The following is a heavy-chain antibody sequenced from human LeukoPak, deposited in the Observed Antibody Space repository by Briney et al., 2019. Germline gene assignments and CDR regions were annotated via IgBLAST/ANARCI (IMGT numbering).Heavy chain of an antibody. Sequence: ASVKVSCKASGYTFTGYYMHWVRQAPGQGLEWMGWINPNSGGTNYAQKLQGRVTMTTDTSTSTAYMELRSLRSDDTAVYYCARDRDGYNYGTDYWGQGTLVTVSS. CDR2: INPNSGGT. J-gene: IGHJ4*02. CDR3: ARDRDGYNYGTDY. V-gene: IGHV1-2*02. CDR1: GYTFTGYY. D-gene: IGHD5-24*01.